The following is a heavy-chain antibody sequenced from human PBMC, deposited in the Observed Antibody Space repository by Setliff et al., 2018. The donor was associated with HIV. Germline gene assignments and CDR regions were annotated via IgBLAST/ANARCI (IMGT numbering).Heavy chain of an antibody. CDR3: ARSPGDYLFDY. CDR2: SIPILGIG. D-gene: IGHD4-17*01. J-gene: IGHJ4*02. CDR1: GGTFSSYA. Sequence: GASVKVSCKASGGTFSSYAINWVRQAPGQGLEWMGRSIPILGIGNDEQAQKFKGRVTITRDASASTAYMELSGLRSEDTAGYYCARSPGDYLFDYWGQGTLVTVSS. V-gene: IGHV1-69*04.